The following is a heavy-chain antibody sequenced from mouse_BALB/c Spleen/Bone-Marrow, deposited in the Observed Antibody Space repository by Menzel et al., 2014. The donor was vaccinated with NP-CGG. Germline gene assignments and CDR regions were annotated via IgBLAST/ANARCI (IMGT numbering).Heavy chain of an antibody. V-gene: IGHV5-12-2*01. CDR2: ISNGGGTT. CDR1: GFTFSNYT. Sequence: EVKLMESGEGLVQPGGSLKLSCAASGFTFSNYTMSWIRQTPEKRLEWVAYISNGGGTTYYPDTVKGRFTISRGNAKNTLYLQMSSLKAEDTAMYYCARRYDYGYGPFAYWGQGTLVTVSA. J-gene: IGHJ3*01. CDR3: ARRYDYGYGPFAY. D-gene: IGHD1-2*01.